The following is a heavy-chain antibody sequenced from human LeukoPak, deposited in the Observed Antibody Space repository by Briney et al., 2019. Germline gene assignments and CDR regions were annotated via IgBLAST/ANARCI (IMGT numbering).Heavy chain of an antibody. CDR3: AKAGNRHAHFDY. Sequence: GGSLRLSCAASGFTFDDYTMHWVRQAPGKGLEWVSVIRWDGSNTYYVDSVKGRFTISRDNSKNSLYLQMNSLRTEDSALYYCAKAGNRHAHFDYWGQGTLVTVSS. J-gene: IGHJ4*02. CDR1: GFTFDDYT. CDR2: IRWDGSNT. D-gene: IGHD1-14*01. V-gene: IGHV3-43*01.